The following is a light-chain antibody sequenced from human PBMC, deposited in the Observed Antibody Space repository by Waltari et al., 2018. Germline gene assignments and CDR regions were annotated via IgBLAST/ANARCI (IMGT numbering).Light chain of an antibody. Sequence: EIGVTQSPDTLSLSPGARATLSCRASQSVSRALAWYQQKPGQAPRLLISGASNRASGIPDRFSGSGSGTDFSLTISRLEPEDFAVYHCQHYVRLPVTFGQGTRVEIK. CDR1: QSVSRA. CDR2: GAS. CDR3: QHYVRLPVT. J-gene: IGKJ1*01. V-gene: IGKV3-20*01.